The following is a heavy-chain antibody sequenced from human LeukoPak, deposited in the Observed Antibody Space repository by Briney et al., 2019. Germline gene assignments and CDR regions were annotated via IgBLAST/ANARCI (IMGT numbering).Heavy chain of an antibody. CDR1: GYTFSGYY. J-gene: IGHJ5*02. Sequence: ASVKVSCKGSGYTFSGYYMHWVRQAPGQGLEWMGWINPIFGTANYAQKFQGRVTITADKSTSTAYMELSRLRSDDTAVYYCARDYDFWSGSTRYNWFDPWGQGTLVTVSS. V-gene: IGHV1-69*06. CDR2: INPIFGTA. D-gene: IGHD3-3*01. CDR3: ARDYDFWSGSTRYNWFDP.